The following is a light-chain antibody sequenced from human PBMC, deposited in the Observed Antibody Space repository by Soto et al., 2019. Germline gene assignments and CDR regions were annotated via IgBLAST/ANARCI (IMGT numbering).Light chain of an antibody. CDR1: SSDVGGYNY. Sequence: QSVLTQPASVSWSPGQSITISCTGTSSDVGGYNYVSWYQQHPGKAPKLMIYYVSNRPSGVCNRVSGSESCNTASLTISGFQALNEADDDSSSYTSGSTLYVFGPVTKLTVL. J-gene: IGLJ1*01. CDR2: YVS. V-gene: IGLV2-14*01. CDR3: SSYTSGSTLYV.